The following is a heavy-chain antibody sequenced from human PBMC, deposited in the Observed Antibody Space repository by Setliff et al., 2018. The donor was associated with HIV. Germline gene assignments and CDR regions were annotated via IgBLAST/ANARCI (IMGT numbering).Heavy chain of an antibody. D-gene: IGHD3-10*01. CDR2: IDSSGTT. CDR3: ARDRHSSGLGSYGP. Sequence: SETLSLTCAVYGGSFNGYYWSWIRQPPGKGLEWIGRIDSSGTTDYKPSLKGRVAISVDTSRNQFSLRVTSVTAADTAVYFCARDRHSSGLGSYGPWGPGILVTVSS. V-gene: IGHV4-4*07. CDR1: GGSFNGYY. J-gene: IGHJ5*02.